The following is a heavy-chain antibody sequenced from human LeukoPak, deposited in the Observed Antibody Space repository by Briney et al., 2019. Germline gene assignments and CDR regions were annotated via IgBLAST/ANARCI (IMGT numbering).Heavy chain of an antibody. V-gene: IGHV1-46*01. CDR3: ARDPSSGYTFDY. D-gene: IGHD3-22*01. CDR2: INPSGGST. CDR1: GYTFTSNY. Sequence: ASVKVSCKASGYTFTSNYMHWVRQAPGQGLEWMGIINPSGGSTSYAQKFQGRVTMTRDTSTSTVYMELSSLRSEDTAVYYCARDPSSGYTFDYWGQGTLVTVSS. J-gene: IGHJ4*02.